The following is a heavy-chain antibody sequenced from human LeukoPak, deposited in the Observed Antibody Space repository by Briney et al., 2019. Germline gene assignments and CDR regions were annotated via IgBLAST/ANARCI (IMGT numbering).Heavy chain of an antibody. D-gene: IGHD3-22*01. J-gene: IGHJ3*02. V-gene: IGHV4-30-4*01. CDR1: GGSISSGDYY. CDR3: ARLYYYDSSGYPNDAFDI. Sequence: SETLSLTCTVSGGSISSGDYYWSWIRQPPGKGLEWIGYIYYSGSTYYNPSLKSRVTISVDTSKNQFSLKLSSATAADTAVYYCARLYYYDSSGYPNDAFDIWGQGTMVTVSS. CDR2: IYYSGST.